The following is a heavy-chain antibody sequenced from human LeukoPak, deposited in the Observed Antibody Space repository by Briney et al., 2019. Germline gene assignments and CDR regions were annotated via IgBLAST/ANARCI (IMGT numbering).Heavy chain of an antibody. CDR1: GNYW. J-gene: IGHJ6*02. D-gene: IGHD3-16*01. Sequence: GGSLRLSCAASGNYWMHWARQAPGKGLEWVASINHNGNVNYYVDSVKGRFTISRDNAKNSLYLQMSNLRAEDTAVYFCARGGGLDVWGQGATVTVSS. V-gene: IGHV3-7*03. CDR2: INHNGNVN. CDR3: ARGGGLDV.